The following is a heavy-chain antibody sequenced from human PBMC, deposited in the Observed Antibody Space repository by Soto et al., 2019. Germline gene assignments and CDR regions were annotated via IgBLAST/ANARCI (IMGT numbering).Heavy chain of an antibody. V-gene: IGHV3-23*01. CDR1: GFTFSSFA. CDR3: TKDRETAWFPDY. CDR2: ISGGDT. D-gene: IGHD3-10*01. J-gene: IGHJ4*02. Sequence: EVQLLESGGGLVQPGGSLRLSCAAFGFTFSSFAMSWVRQAPGKGLEWVATISGGDTYYADSMEGRFSISRDISKNTLYLQMDGLRAEDTALYYCTKDRETAWFPDYWGQGTLVTVSS.